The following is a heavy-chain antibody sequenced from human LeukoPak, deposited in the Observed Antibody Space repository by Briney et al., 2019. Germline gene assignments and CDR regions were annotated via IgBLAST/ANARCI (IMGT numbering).Heavy chain of an antibody. CDR2: IYYSGST. D-gene: IGHD2-2*01. J-gene: IGHJ5*02. CDR3: ARGEDIVVVPAVEAWFDP. CDR1: GVSISSYY. Sequence: SETLSLTCTVSGVSISSYYWSWLRQPPGKGLEWIGYIYYSGSTNYNPSLKRRVTISVDTSKNQFSLKLSSVTAADTAVYYCARGEDIVVVPAVEAWFDPWGQGTLVTVSS. V-gene: IGHV4-59*01.